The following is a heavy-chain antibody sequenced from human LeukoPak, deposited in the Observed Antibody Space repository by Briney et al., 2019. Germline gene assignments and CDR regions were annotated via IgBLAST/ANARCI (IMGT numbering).Heavy chain of an antibody. CDR3: ARRSSGRYLDY. CDR1: GFTFSSYG. D-gene: IGHD6-19*01. V-gene: IGHV3-33*01. CDR2: IWYDGSNK. Sequence: GRSLRLSCAASGFTFSSYGMHWVRQAPGKGLEWVAVIWYDGSNKYYADSVKGRFTISRDNSKNTLYLQMNSLRAEDTAVYYCARRSSGRYLDYWGQGTLVTVSS. J-gene: IGHJ4*02.